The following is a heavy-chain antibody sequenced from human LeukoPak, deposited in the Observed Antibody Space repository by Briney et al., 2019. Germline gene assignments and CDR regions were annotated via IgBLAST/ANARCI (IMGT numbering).Heavy chain of an antibody. CDR1: GYSFTSYW. V-gene: IGHV5-10-1*01. J-gene: IGHJ4*02. CDR2: IDPSDSYT. Sequence: KHGESLKISCKGSGYSFTSYWISWVRQMPGKGLEWMGRIDPSDSYTNYSPSFQGHVTISADKSISTAYLQWSSLKASDTAMYYCARHGAGASSWYNYWGQGTLVTVSS. CDR3: ARHGAGASSWYNY. D-gene: IGHD6-13*01.